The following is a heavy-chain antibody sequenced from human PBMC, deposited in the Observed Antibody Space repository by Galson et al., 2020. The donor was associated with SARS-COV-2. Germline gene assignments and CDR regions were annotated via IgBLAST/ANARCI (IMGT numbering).Heavy chain of an antibody. D-gene: IGHD3-10*01. CDR2: IYYSGST. CDR1: TGSISSSSYY. CDR3: ARDPAFLGVWVDRGAFDI. V-gene: IGHV4-39*07. J-gene: IGHJ3*02. Sequence: ASETLSLTCTVSTGSISSSSYYWDWLRQPPGKGLEWIGRIYYSGSTYYNPSLKSRVTISVDTSKNQFSLKLSSVTAADTAVYYCARDPAFLGVWVDRGAFDIWGQGTMVTVSS.